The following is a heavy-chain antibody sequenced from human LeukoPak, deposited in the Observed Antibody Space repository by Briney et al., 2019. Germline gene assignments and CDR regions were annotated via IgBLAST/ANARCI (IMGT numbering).Heavy chain of an antibody. Sequence: TGGSLRLSCTASGFIFDTHTLTWVRQAPGKGLEWVASISGSGDSTNYGDSVKGRFTISRDNLKRTVHLEMSNLRADDTAMYYCVRRAAVRGMDFWGLGTTVIVSS. J-gene: IGHJ6*02. CDR2: ISGSGDST. CDR1: GFIFDTHT. CDR3: VRRAAVRGMDF. D-gene: IGHD1-14*01. V-gene: IGHV3-23*01.